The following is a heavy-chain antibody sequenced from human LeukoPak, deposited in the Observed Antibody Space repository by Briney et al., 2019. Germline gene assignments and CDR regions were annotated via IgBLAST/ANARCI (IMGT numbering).Heavy chain of an antibody. J-gene: IGHJ5*02. D-gene: IGHD3-22*01. CDR2: INPNSGGT. Sequence: ASVKVSCKASGYTFTSYFMHWVRQAPGQGLEWMGWINPNSGGTNYAQKFQGWVTMTRDTSISTAYMELSRLRSDDTAVYYCARGGPSYYYDSSGYPGPWGQGTLVTVSS. CDR3: ARGGPSYYYDSSGYPGP. CDR1: GYTFTSYF. V-gene: IGHV1-2*04.